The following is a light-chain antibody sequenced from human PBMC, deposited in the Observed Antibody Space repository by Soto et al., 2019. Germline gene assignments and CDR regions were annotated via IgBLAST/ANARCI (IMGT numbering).Light chain of an antibody. CDR3: SSYAGSSNV. CDR2: EVS. CDR1: TSDVGAYNY. V-gene: IGLV2-8*01. Sequence: QSVLTQPASVSGSPGQSITISCTGSTSDVGAYNYVSWYKHHPGQAPQLMIYEVSNRPSGVPDRFSGSKSGNTASLTVSGLQAEDEADYYCSSYAGSSNVFGTGTKVTVL. J-gene: IGLJ1*01.